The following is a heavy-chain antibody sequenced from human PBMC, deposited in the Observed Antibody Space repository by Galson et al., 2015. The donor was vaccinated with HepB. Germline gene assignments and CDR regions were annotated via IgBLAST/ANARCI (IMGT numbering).Heavy chain of an antibody. CDR2: ISYDGSKK. CDR3: AKGEPSSRTFFQE. V-gene: IGHV3-30*18. J-gene: IGHJ1*01. Sequence: SLRLSCAAAELILSSDGLHWVRQAPGKGLEGVAVISYDGSKKYYADSVKGRFTISRDNSKNTLYLQMNSLRPEDTAVYFCAKGEPSSRTFFQEWGQGTLVTVSS. D-gene: IGHD2/OR15-2a*01. CDR1: ELILSSDG.